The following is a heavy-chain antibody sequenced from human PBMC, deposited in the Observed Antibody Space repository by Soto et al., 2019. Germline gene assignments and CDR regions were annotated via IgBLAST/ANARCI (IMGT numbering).Heavy chain of an antibody. CDR2: IIPIFGTA. Sequence: QVQLVQSGAEVKKPGSSVKVSCKASGGTFSSYAISWVRQAPGQGLEWMGGIIPIFGTANYAQKFQGRVTITADESTSTAFMELGSLRSEDTAVYYCARGGIGAELWGGEEYYFDYWGQGTLVTGSS. J-gene: IGHJ4*02. V-gene: IGHV1-69*01. CDR1: GGTFSSYA. CDR3: ARGGIGAELWGGEEYYFDY. D-gene: IGHD1-26*01.